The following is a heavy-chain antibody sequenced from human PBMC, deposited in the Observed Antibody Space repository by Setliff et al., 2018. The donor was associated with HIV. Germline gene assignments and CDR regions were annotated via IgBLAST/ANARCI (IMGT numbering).Heavy chain of an antibody. Sequence: PSETLSLTCAVYGGSFSGYYWSWIRQPPGKGLEWIGEINHSGSSNYNPSLKSRVTISVDTSKNQFSLKLSSVTAADTAIYFCARDRPREDTYVRFDYWGQGVPVTVSS. CDR2: INHSGSS. CDR3: ARDRPREDTYVRFDY. CDR1: GGSFSGYY. J-gene: IGHJ4*02. V-gene: IGHV4-34*01. D-gene: IGHD3-16*01.